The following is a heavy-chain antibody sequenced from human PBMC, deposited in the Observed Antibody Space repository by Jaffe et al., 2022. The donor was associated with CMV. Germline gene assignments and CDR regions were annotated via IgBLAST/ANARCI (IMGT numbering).Heavy chain of an antibody. D-gene: IGHD1-7*01. J-gene: IGHJ4*02. Sequence: QVQLVESGGGVVQPGRSLRLSCAASGFTFSSYGMHWVRQAPGKGLEWVAVISYDGSNKYYADSVKGRFTISRDNSKNTLYLQMNSLRAEDTAVYYCAKDQSVGITGTTRWDYWGQGTLVTVSS. V-gene: IGHV3-30*18. CDR2: ISYDGSNK. CDR1: GFTFSSYG. CDR3: AKDQSVGITGTTRWDY.